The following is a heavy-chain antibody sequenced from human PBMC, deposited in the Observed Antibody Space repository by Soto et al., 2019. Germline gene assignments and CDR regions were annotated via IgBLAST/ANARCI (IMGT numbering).Heavy chain of an antibody. CDR1: VYSVSSNSAA. CDR2: TYYRSKWYN. D-gene: IGHD6-19*01. J-gene: IGHJ4*02. CDR3: VRQQQWPEY. V-gene: IGHV6-1*01. Sequence: SXTLSLTCVISVYSVSSNSAAWNWISQSPSRGLEWLGRTYYRSKWYNGYAVSVKSRISITPDTSKNQFSLQLNSVTPEDTAVYYCVRQQQWPEYLGQGTLVIISS.